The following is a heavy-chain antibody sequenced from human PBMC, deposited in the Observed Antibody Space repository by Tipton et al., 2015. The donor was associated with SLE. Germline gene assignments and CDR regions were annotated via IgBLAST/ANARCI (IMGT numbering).Heavy chain of an antibody. CDR2: VYSSGFS. CDR3: ARVGHDFDSSGYNSHYYYYMDV. J-gene: IGHJ6*03. V-gene: IGHV4-59*01. D-gene: IGHD3-22*01. Sequence: LRLSCTISGDSINSYYWTWIRQPPGKGLEWIGYVYSSGFSDYNPSLSSRVSISLDTSKNQFSLRLSSATAADTAVYYCARVGHDFDSSGYNSHYYYYMDVWGKGTTVTVSS. CDR1: GDSINSYY.